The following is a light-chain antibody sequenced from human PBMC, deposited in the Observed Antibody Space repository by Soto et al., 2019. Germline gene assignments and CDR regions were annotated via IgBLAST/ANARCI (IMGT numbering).Light chain of an antibody. J-gene: IGLJ1*01. CDR3: CSYAGSYTYV. V-gene: IGLV2-11*01. CDR2: NVI. Sequence: QSVLTQPRSVSGSPGQSVTISCTGTSSDVGGYNFVSWYQHHPGKAPKLMMYNVIQRPSGVPDRFSASKSGNTASLTISGLQAEDEADYYCCSYAGSYTYVFGTGTKLTVL. CDR1: SSDVGGYNF.